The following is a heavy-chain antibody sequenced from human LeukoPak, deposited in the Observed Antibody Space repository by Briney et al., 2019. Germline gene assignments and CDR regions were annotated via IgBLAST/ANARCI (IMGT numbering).Heavy chain of an antibody. CDR1: GGAFTRAA. J-gene: IGHJ6*03. CDR2: VLPHSRIA. D-gene: IGHD3-10*01. Sequence: GASVKVSCKASGGAFTRAAVSWVRQTPGQGLEWMGGVLPHSRIADYPQKFQGRVTHTADASKSTAYMELNSLTSEATAVYYCATPRMEYYGSGIHYSYYYLDVWGSGTAVTVSS. V-gene: IGHV1-69*13. CDR3: ATPRMEYYGSGIHYSYYYLDV.